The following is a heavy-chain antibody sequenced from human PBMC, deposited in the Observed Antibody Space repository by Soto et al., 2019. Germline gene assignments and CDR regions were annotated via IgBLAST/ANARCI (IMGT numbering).Heavy chain of an antibody. J-gene: IGHJ4*02. V-gene: IGHV3-53*01. CDR1: GFTVGNNY. Sequence: EVQLVESGGGLIQPGGSLKLSCAASGFTVGNNYMSWVRQAPGKGLEWVSLIYSTGTTKYADSVKGRFTVSRDNAKNTLYLQMNSRRADDTAGYYCAKDGRGSGSHYNSFGYWGQGTLVTVSS. D-gene: IGHD3-10*01. CDR2: IYSTGTT. CDR3: AKDGRGSGSHYNSFGY.